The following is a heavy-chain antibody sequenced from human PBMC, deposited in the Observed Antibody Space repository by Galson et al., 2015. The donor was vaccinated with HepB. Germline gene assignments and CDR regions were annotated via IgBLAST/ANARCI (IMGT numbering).Heavy chain of an antibody. J-gene: IGHJ4*02. CDR3: ARGYCSGGSCYNFDY. D-gene: IGHD2-15*01. CDR2: INPNSGGT. CDR1: GYTFTGYY. Sequence: SGYTFTGYYMHWVRQAPGQGLEWMGWINPNSGGTNYAQKFQGRVTMTRDTSISTAYMELSRLRSDDTAVYYCARGYCSGGSCYNFDYWGQGTLVTVSS. V-gene: IGHV1-2*02.